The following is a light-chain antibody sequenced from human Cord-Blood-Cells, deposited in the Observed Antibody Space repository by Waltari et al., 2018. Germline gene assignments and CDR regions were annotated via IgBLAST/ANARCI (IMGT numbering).Light chain of an antibody. Sequence: DIQMTKSPSTLSASVGDRVTITCRASQGISSWLAWYQQKPGKAPKLLIYDATSLESGVPSRFSGSGSGTEFTLTISILQPDDFATYYCQQYNSYLTFGGGTKVEIK. J-gene: IGKJ4*01. CDR1: QGISSW. CDR2: DAT. V-gene: IGKV1-5*01. CDR3: QQYNSYLT.